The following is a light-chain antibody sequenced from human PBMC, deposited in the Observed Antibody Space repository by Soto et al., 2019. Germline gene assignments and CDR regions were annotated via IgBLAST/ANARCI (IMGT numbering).Light chain of an antibody. J-gene: IGKJ3*01. CDR3: LQDYTYPFT. CDR2: AAA. Sequence: AIQMTQSPSSLSASVGDRVTITCRASQDIRDDLGWYQHKPGKAPKLLIYAAASLQRGVPSRFSGSGSGTDFTLTISSLQPEAFATYYCLQDYTYPFTFGPGTKVDIQ. CDR1: QDIRDD. V-gene: IGKV1-6*01.